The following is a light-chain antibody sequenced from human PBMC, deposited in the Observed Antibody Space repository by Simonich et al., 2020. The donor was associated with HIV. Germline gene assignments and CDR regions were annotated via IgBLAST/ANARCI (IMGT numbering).Light chain of an antibody. Sequence: EIVMTQSPATLSVSPGERAPLSFRASQSVNTHVAWYQQKPVQAPRLLIYGASTRAPGIPARFSGGGSGTEFTLTISSLQSEDFAVYYCQQYNNWWTFGQGTKVEIK. CDR2: GAS. CDR1: QSVNTH. J-gene: IGKJ1*01. CDR3: QQYNNWWT. V-gene: IGKV3-15*01.